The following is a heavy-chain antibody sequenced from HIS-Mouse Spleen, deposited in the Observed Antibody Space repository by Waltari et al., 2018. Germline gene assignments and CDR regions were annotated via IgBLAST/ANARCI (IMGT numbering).Heavy chain of an antibody. CDR2: IYYSGST. CDR3: EREGLERYYFDY. V-gene: IGHV4-59*01. CDR1: GGSISSYY. D-gene: IGHD1-1*01. J-gene: IGHJ4*02. Sequence: QVQLQESGPGRVKPSETLPLTCTVSGGSISSYYWSWIRQPPGKGLEWIGYIYYSGSTNYNPSLKSRVTISVDTSKNQFSLKLSSVTAADTAVYYCEREGLERYYFDYWGQGTLVTVSS.